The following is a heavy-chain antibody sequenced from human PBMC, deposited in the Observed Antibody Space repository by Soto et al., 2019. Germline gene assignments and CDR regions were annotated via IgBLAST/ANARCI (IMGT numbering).Heavy chain of an antibody. CDR1: GGSISSSSYY. J-gene: IGHJ4*02. D-gene: IGHD6-19*01. CDR2: IYYSGST. V-gene: IGHV4-39*01. Sequence: QLQLQESGPGLVKPSETLSLTCTVSGGSISSSSYYWGWIRQPPGKGLEWIGSIYYSGSTYYNPSLKSRVTISVDTSKNQFSLKLRSVTAADTAVYYCARHGLDRYSSVWYYFDYWGQGTLVTVSS. CDR3: ARHGLDRYSSVWYYFDY.